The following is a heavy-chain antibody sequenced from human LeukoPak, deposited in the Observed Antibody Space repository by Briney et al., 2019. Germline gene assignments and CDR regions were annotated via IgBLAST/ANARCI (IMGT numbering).Heavy chain of an antibody. CDR1: GFTFSSYS. CDR3: ASEVATTALDY. V-gene: IGHV3-48*01. J-gene: IGHJ4*02. D-gene: IGHD5-12*01. CDR2: ISSSSSTI. Sequence: GSLRLSCAASGFTFSSYSMNWVRQAPGKGLEWVSYISSSSSTIYYADSVKGRFTISRDNAKNSLYLQMNSLRAEDTAVYYCASEVATTALDYWGQGTLVTVSS.